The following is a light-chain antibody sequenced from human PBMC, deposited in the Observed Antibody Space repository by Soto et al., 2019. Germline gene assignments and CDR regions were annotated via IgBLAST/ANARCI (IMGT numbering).Light chain of an antibody. J-gene: IGKJ5*01. CDR3: PQRSSWPVT. V-gene: IGKV3-11*01. CDR1: LSLNSF. CDR2: DAS. Sequence: EIVLTQSPATLSLSPGERATLSCRVSLSLNSFLAWYQQKPGQAPRLLIYDASNRATGIPARFSGSGSETDFTLTISSLEPEDFAVYYCPQRSSWPVTFGPGTRLEIE.